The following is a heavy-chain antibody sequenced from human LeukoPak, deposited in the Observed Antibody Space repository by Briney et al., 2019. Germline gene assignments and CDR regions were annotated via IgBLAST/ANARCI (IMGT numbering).Heavy chain of an antibody. V-gene: IGHV1-18*01. CDR2: VGGNSAYT. CDR3: ARGSSSWYWGAFDY. J-gene: IGHJ4*02. CDR1: GYTFTSFG. D-gene: IGHD6-13*01. Sequence: ASVKVSCKASGYTFTSFGISWIRQAPGQGLEWMGWVGGNSAYTNSAQKLQDRVTMTTDTSTNTAYMELRSLRSDDTAVYYCARGSSSWYWGAFDYWGQGTLVTVSS.